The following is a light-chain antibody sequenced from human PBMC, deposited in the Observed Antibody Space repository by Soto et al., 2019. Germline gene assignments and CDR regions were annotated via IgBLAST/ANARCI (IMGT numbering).Light chain of an antibody. Sequence: EIVLTQSPATLSLSPGERATLSCRASQSVSSYLAWYQQKPGQAPRLLIYDASNRATGIPARFSGSVSGTDFTLTISSVEPEVFAVYHCQQRSNWPLTFGGVTKVEIK. V-gene: IGKV3-11*01. J-gene: IGKJ4*01. CDR2: DAS. CDR1: QSVSSY. CDR3: QQRSNWPLT.